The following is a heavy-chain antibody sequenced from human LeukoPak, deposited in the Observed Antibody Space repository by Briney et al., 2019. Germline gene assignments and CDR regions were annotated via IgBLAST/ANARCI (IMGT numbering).Heavy chain of an antibody. CDR2: ISSSSTYI. CDR1: GFTFSSYS. Sequence: PGGSLRLSCAASGFTFSSYSMNWVRQAPGKGLEWVSSISSSSTYIYSADSVKGRFTISRDNSKNTLYLQMNSLRAEDTAVYYCARQKWELLGAFDYWGQGTLVTVSS. D-gene: IGHD1-26*01. V-gene: IGHV3-21*04. CDR3: ARQKWELLGAFDY. J-gene: IGHJ4*02.